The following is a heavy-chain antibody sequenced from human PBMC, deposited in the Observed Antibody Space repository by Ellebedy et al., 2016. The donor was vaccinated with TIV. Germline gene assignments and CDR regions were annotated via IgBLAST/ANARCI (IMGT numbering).Heavy chain of an antibody. CDR3: ARGWGRAAVL. V-gene: IGHV4-31*03. Sequence: SETLSLXXTVSGGSISSGGYYWSWIRQHPGKGLEWIGYIYYSGSTYYNPSLKSRVTISVDTSKNQFSLRLSSVTAADTAVYYCARGWGRAAVLWGQGTLVTVSS. D-gene: IGHD3-16*01. CDR2: IYYSGST. J-gene: IGHJ4*02. CDR1: GGSISSGGYY.